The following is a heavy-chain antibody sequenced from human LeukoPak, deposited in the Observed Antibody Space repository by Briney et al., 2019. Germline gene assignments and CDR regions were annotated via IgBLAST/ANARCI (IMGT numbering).Heavy chain of an antibody. J-gene: IGHJ4*02. V-gene: IGHV3-48*03. CDR1: GFTFSSYE. CDR3: ARAVGYSGFSDY. D-gene: IGHD5-12*01. Sequence: GGSLRLSCAASGFTFSSYEMNWVRQAPGKGLEWVSYISSGGSTIYYADSVRGRFTISRNNAKNSLYLQMNSLRAEDTAVYYCARAVGYSGFSDYWGQGTLVTVSS. CDR2: ISSGGSTI.